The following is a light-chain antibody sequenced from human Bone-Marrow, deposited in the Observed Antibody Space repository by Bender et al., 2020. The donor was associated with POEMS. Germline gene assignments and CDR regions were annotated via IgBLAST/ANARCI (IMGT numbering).Light chain of an antibody. Sequence: QSVLTQPPSASETPGQRVTISCSGTDSNFGGNNVNWYQHLPGTAPRLVVYSNYQRPSGIPERFSGSNSGNTATLTISGTQAMDEADYYCCSYAGTIYHIIFGGGTKLTVL. CDR2: SNY. J-gene: IGLJ2*01. V-gene: IGLV1-44*01. CDR3: CSYAGTIYHII. CDR1: DSNFGGNN.